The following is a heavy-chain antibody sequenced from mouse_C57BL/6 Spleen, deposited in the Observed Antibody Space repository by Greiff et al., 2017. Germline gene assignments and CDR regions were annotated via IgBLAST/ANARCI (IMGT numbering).Heavy chain of an antibody. J-gene: IGHJ2*01. D-gene: IGHD3-1*01. CDR2: IYPSDSET. CDR3: ARRTRAHYFDY. V-gene: IGHV1-61*01. Sequence: VQLQQPGAELVRPGSSVKLSCKASGYTFTSYWMDWVKQSPGQGLEWIGNIYPSDSETHYNQKFKDKATLTVDKSSSTAYMQLSSLTSEDSAVYYCARRTRAHYFDYWGQGTTLTVSS. CDR1: GYTFTSYW.